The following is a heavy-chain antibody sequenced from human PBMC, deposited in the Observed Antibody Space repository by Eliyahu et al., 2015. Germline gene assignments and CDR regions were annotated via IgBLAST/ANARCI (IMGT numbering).Heavy chain of an antibody. Sequence: QVQLVQSGAEXKKPGASVKVSCRTSGYXFTDYYIHWVRQAPGQGLEWMGWINPNSGDTKYEQRFQGRITMTRDTSITTAHMQLSSLRSDDTAVYYCAKDGLWSNNWFDSWGQGTLVTVSS. J-gene: IGHJ5*01. CDR3: AKDGLWSNNWFDS. CDR2: INPNSGDT. D-gene: IGHD3-3*01. CDR1: GYXFTDYY. V-gene: IGHV1-2*02.